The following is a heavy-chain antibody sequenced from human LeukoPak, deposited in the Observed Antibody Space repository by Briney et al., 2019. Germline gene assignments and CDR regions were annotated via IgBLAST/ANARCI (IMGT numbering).Heavy chain of an antibody. Sequence: ASVKVSCKASGYTFTSYDINWVRQATGQGLEWMGWMNPNSGNTGYAQKFQGRVTMTRNTSISTAYMELSSLRSEDTAVYYCARGRSSGWDPTYDYWGQGTLVTVSS. CDR2: MNPNSGNT. V-gene: IGHV1-8*01. J-gene: IGHJ4*02. D-gene: IGHD6-19*01. CDR3: ARGRSSGWDPTYDY. CDR1: GYTFTSYD.